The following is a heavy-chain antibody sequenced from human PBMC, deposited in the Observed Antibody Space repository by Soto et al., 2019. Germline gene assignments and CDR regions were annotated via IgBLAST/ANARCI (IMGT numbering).Heavy chain of an antibody. CDR1: GFTFSSYA. J-gene: IGHJ4*02. D-gene: IGHD2-15*01. CDR3: AKGSTLVVVADNFDY. V-gene: IGHV3-23*01. CDR2: ISGSGGST. Sequence: EVQLLESGGGLVQPGGSLRLSCAASGFTFSSYAMSWVRQAPGKGLEWVSAISGSGGSTYYAHSVNGRFTISRDNSKNTVNLQMNSLRAEDTAVSYCAKGSTLVVVADNFDYWGQGTLVTVSS.